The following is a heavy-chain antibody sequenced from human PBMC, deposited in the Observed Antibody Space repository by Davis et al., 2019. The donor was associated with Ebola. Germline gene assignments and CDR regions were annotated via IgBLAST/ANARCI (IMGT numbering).Heavy chain of an antibody. J-gene: IGHJ6*02. V-gene: IGHV1-46*01. CDR3: ASAGMTTYTLGIKYYYYYGMDV. CDR2: INPSCGST. Sequence: ASVNVSCMASGYTFTRYGISWVRQAPGQGLEWTGIINPSCGSTIYAQKFQGRVTMTRDTSTSTVYMELSSLRSEDTAVYYCASAGMTTYTLGIKYYYYYGMDVWGQGTTVTVSS. D-gene: IGHD4-17*01. CDR1: GYTFTRYG.